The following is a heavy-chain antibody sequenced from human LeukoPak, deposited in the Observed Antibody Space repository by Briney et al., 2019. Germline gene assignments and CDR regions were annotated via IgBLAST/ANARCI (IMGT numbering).Heavy chain of an antibody. CDR3: ARDPRSSWPNY. D-gene: IGHD6-13*01. J-gene: IGHJ4*02. CDR2: INPNSGGT. CDR1: GYTFTSYG. V-gene: IGHV1-2*02. Sequence: ASVKVSCKASGYTFTSYGISWVRQAPGQGLEWMGWINPNSGGTNYAQKFQGRVTMTRDTSISTAYMELSRLRSDDTAVYYCARDPRSSWPNYWGQGTLVTVSS.